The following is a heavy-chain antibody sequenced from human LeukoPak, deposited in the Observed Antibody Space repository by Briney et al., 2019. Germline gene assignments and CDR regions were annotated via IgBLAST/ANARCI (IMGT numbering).Heavy chain of an antibody. CDR1: GGTFSSYA. V-gene: IGHV1-69*04. Sequence: ASVKVSCKASGGTFSSYAISWVRQAPGQGLEWMGRIIPILGIANYAQKFQGRVTITADKSTSTAYMELSSLRSEDTAVYHCARDRGGYSYGYYFDYWGQGTLVTVSS. CDR2: IIPILGIA. CDR3: ARDRGGYSYGYYFDY. J-gene: IGHJ4*02. D-gene: IGHD5-18*01.